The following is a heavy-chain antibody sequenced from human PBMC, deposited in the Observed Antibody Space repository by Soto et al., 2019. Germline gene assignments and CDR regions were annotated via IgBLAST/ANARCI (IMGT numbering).Heavy chain of an antibody. D-gene: IGHD6-6*01. CDR1: GYTFTSYA. J-gene: IGHJ6*02. CDR2: INAGNGNT. Sequence: GASVKVSCKASGYTFTSYAMHWVRQAPGQRLEWMGWINAGNGNTKYSQKFQGRVTITRDTSASTAYMELSSLRSEDTAVYYCARGGALRPAATDAEDSSSSRGYYYGMDVWGQGTTVTVSS. CDR3: ARGGALRPAATDAEDSSSSRGYYYGMDV. V-gene: IGHV1-3*01.